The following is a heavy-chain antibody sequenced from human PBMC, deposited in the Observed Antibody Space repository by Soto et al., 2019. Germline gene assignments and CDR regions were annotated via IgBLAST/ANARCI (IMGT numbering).Heavy chain of an antibody. CDR2: IIPVFGTT. CDR1: GGLFSSFA. D-gene: IGHD3-16*01. J-gene: IGHJ4*02. Sequence: QEQLVQSGAEVKKPGSSVKVSCKDSGGLFSSFAISWVRQPPGQGLEWMGGIIPVFGTTNYAQKFQGRVTITAAESTNTAYMELSSLTSDDTAMYYCARGGGPYVWFNEFWGQGTQVTVSS. V-gene: IGHV1-69*01. CDR3: ARGGGPYVWFNEF.